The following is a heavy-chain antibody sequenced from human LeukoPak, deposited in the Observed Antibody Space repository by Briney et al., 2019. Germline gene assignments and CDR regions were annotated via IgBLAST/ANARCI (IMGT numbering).Heavy chain of an antibody. J-gene: IGHJ4*02. D-gene: IGHD1-26*01. Sequence: TGGSLRLSCAASGFTFNNYAMSWVRQAPGKGLEWVSVIRVGGNRTYYADSVRGRFNISRANSKNTLSMKMNSLRAEDTAVYYCAKALGGSYYGDRGFDYWGQGTLVTVSS. CDR1: GFTFNNYA. CDR2: IRVGGNRT. V-gene: IGHV3-23*01. CDR3: AKALGGSYYGDRGFDY.